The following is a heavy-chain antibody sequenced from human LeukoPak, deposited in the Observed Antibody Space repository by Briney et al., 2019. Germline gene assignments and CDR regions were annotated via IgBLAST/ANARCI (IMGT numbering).Heavy chain of an antibody. J-gene: IGHJ5*02. CDR2: IYPGDSDT. CDR3: ARHRYSSSRTNWFDP. V-gene: IGHV5-51*01. Sequence: GESPKISCKGSGYSFTSYWIGWVRQMPGKGLEWMGIIYPGDSDTRYSPSFQGQVTISADKSISTAYLQWSSLKASDTAMYYCARHRYSSSRTNWFDPWGQGTLVTVSS. D-gene: IGHD6-13*01. CDR1: GYSFTSYW.